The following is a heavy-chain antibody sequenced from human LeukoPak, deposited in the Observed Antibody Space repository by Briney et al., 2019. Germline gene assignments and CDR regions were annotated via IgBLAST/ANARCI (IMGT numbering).Heavy chain of an antibody. D-gene: IGHD5-18*01. CDR1: GGSISSGDYY. CDR3: ARGGYSYGYPWFDP. V-gene: IGHV4-30-4*01. J-gene: IGHJ5*02. CDR2: IYYSGST. Sequence: PSETLSLTCTVSGGSISSGDYYWSWSRQPRGKGLEWIVYIYYSGSTYYNPSPKSRVTISVDTSKNQFSLKLSSVTAADTAVYYCARGGYSYGYPWFDPWGQGTLVTVSS.